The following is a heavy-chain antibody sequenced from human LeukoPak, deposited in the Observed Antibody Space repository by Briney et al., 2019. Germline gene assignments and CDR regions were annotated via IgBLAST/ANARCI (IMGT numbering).Heavy chain of an antibody. V-gene: IGHV4-4*02. D-gene: IGHD3-16*01. Sequence: PSETLSLTCTVSSGSISTNNWWSWVRQSPAKGLEWIGEIFHEGLTNYNPSLKSRATISIDKSKSQFSLRLTSVTAADTAVYYCARRSPGFMIAGYFDYWAQGTLVTVSS. CDR2: IFHEGLT. J-gene: IGHJ4*02. CDR1: SGSISTNNW. CDR3: ARRSPGFMIAGYFDY.